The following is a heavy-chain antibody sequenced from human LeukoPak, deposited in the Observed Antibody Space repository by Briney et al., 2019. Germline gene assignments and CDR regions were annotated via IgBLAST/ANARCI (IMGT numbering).Heavy chain of an antibody. Sequence: GGSLRLSCAASGFTVSSNYMSWVRQAPGKGLEWVSVIYSGGSTYYADSVKGRFTISRDNSKNTLYLQMNSLRAEDTAVYYCARTGYSSSWYVGFDYWGQGTLVTVSS. J-gene: IGHJ4*02. D-gene: IGHD6-13*01. V-gene: IGHV3-66*01. CDR1: GFTVSSNY. CDR2: IYSGGST. CDR3: ARTGYSSSWYVGFDY.